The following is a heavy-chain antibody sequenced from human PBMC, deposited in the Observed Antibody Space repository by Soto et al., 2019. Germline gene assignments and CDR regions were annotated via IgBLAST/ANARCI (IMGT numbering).Heavy chain of an antibody. CDR2: INAGNGNT. D-gene: IGHD2-8*01. CDR1: GYTFTSYA. Sequence: ASVKVSCKASGYTFTSYAMHWVRQAPGQRLEWMGWINAGNGNTKYSQKFQGRVTITRDTSASTAYMELSSLRSEDTAVYYCARDSRYCTNGVCYKTLDYWGQGTLVTVSS. CDR3: ARDSRYCTNGVCYKTLDY. J-gene: IGHJ4*02. V-gene: IGHV1-3*01.